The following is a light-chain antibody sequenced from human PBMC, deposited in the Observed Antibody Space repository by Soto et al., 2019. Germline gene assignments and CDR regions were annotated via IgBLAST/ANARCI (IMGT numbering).Light chain of an antibody. CDR3: QQYNCHWT. CDR2: TSS. V-gene: IGKV1-5*03. CDR1: QSISSW. Sequence: DIQMPQSPSTLSASLGDRVSITCRASQSISSWLAWYQQKPGNAPKLLIYTSSILKSGVPSIFSGSASGTDFPLIISILHPDYFASYYCQQYNCHWTFGQGTKVDIK. J-gene: IGKJ1*01.